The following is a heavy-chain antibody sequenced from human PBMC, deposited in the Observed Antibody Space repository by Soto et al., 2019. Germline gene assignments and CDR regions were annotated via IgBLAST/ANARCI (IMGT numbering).Heavy chain of an antibody. Sequence: PGGSLRLSCAASGLTFSKAWMSWVRQAPGKGLEWVGNIRQDGSEKNYVDSVKGRFTISRDNAKNSLYLQMNSLRAEDTAVYYCARDLRMVRGLIRNAFDIWGPGTMVTVSS. CDR2: IRQDGSEK. CDR3: ARDLRMVRGLIRNAFDI. CDR1: GLTFSKAW. D-gene: IGHD3-10*01. V-gene: IGHV3-7*01. J-gene: IGHJ3*02.